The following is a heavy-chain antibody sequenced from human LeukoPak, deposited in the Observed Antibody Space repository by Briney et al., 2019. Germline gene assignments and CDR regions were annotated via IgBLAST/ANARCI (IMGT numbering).Heavy chain of an antibody. V-gene: IGHV1-69*05. D-gene: IGHD6-6*01. Sequence: PGASVKVSCKASGGTFSLYVISWVRQAPGQGLEWMGGIIPIFGTANYAQKFQGRVTITTDESTSTAYMELSSLRSDDTAVYYCARDRSTSSPDAFDIWGQGTMVTVSS. CDR2: IIPIFGTA. CDR3: ARDRSTSSPDAFDI. CDR1: GGTFSLYV. J-gene: IGHJ3*02.